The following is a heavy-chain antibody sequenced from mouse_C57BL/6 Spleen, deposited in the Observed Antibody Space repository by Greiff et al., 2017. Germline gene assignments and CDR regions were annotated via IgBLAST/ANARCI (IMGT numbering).Heavy chain of an antibody. CDR1: GFTFSDYY. Sequence: VQLVESEGGLVQPGSSMKLSCTASGFTFSDYYMAWVRQVPEKGLEWVANINYDGSSTYYLDSLKSRFIISRDNAKNILYLQMSSLKSEDTATYYCARDRRSSLDYWGQGTTLTVSS. CDR3: ARDRRSSLDY. J-gene: IGHJ2*01. V-gene: IGHV5-16*01. CDR2: INYDGSST.